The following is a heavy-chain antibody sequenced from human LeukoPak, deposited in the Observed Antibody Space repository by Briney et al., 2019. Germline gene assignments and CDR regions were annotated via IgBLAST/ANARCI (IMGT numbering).Heavy chain of an antibody. J-gene: IGHJ4*02. CDR2: INPNSGGT. D-gene: IGHD3-9*01. CDR3: ARSPHILTGENFDY. CDR1: GYTFSGYY. V-gene: IGHV1-2*06. Sequence: ASVKVSCKASGYTFSGYYMHWVRQAPGQGLEWMGRINPNSGGTNYAQKFQGRVTMTRDTTTSTAYMDLNRLRSVDTAVYYCARSPHILTGENFDYWGQGTLVTVSS.